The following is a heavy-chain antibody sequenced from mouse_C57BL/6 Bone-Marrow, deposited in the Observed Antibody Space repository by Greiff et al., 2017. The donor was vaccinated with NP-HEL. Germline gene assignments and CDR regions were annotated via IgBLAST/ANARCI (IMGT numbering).Heavy chain of an antibody. CDR3: AREGLRGYYAMDY. J-gene: IGHJ4*01. CDR2: IYPGGGYT. D-gene: IGHD3-1*01. CDR1: GYTFTNYW. V-gene: IGHV1-63*01. Sequence: QVQLQQSGAELVRPGTSVKMSCKASGYTFTNYWIGWAKQRPGHGLEWIGDIYPGGGYTNYNEKFKGKATLTADKSSSTAYMQFSSLTSEDSAIYYCAREGLRGYYAMDYWGQGTSVTVSS.